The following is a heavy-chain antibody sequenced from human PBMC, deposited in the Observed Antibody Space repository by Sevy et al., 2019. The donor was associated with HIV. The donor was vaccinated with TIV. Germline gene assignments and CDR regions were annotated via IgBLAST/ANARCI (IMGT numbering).Heavy chain of an antibody. V-gene: IGHV3-33*01. CDR1: GFTFSDYG. Sequence: GGCLRLSCAASGFTFSDYGIHWVRQAPGKGLEWLAVVWYDGIQKFYTDSVKGRFTISRDNSKNTLYLQMNSLRAEDTAMYYCARDKLFRPMITLVRGALSYYFDYWGQGTLVTVSS. CDR3: ARDKLFRPMITLVRGALSYYFDY. CDR2: VWYDGIQK. J-gene: IGHJ4*02. D-gene: IGHD3-10*01.